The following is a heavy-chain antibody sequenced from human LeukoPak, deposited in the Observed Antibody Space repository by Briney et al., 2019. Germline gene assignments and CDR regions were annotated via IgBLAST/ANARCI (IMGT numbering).Heavy chain of an antibody. Sequence: PSETLSLTCTVPGGSISSYYWGWIRQPPGKRLGWSGNIYYSGSTNYNPSLKSRVAISVDTSKNQFSLKLSSVTAADTAVYYCARQGVHGDPGFDYWGQGTLVTVSS. CDR3: ARQGVHGDPGFDY. V-gene: IGHV4-39*01. J-gene: IGHJ4*02. CDR2: IYYSGST. D-gene: IGHD4-17*01. CDR1: GGSISSYY.